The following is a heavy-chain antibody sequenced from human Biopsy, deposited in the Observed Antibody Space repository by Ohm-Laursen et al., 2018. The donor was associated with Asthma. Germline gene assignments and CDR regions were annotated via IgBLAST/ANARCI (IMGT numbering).Heavy chain of an antibody. CDR3: VHTLVGLKAFDF. CDR1: GLSLSTSGGG. Sequence: TQTLTLTFTFSGLSLSTSGGGVGWIRQPPGKALEWLGKIYWDDDKRYSPSLQSRLTITRDTPKDQVVLTMTNMGPVDTGTYYCVHTLVGLKAFDFWGQGTLVTVSS. D-gene: IGHD1-26*01. CDR2: IYWDDDK. J-gene: IGHJ4*02. V-gene: IGHV2-5*02.